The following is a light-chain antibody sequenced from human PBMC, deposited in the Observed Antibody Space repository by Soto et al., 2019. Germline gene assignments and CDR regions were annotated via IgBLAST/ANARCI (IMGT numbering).Light chain of an antibody. CDR2: DVS. Sequence: QSALTQPPSASGSPGQSVAISCTGTSSDVGGYSYVSWYQQHPGKAPKLMIYDVSKRPSGVPDRFSGSKSGNTASLTVSGLQAEDEADYYCSSYAGTHIVFRTVTKVTDL. CDR3: SSYAGTHIV. J-gene: IGLJ1*01. V-gene: IGLV2-8*01. CDR1: SSDVGGYSY.